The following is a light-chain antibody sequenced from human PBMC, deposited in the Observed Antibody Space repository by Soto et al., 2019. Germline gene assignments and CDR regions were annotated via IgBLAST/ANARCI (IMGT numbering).Light chain of an antibody. CDR1: QSVDSTY. J-gene: IGKJ2*01. V-gene: IGKV3-20*01. CDR3: QQYNNGPPYT. CDR2: GAS. Sequence: EIVLTQSPGTLSLSPGERATLSCRASQSVDSTYLAWYQQKPGQAPRLLIYGASSRATGIPDRFSGSGSGTDFTLTVSRLEPEDFAVYYCQQYNNGPPYTFGQGTKLGIK.